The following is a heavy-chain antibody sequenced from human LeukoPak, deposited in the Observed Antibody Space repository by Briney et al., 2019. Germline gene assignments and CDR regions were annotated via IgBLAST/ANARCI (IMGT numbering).Heavy chain of an antibody. CDR3: ARAHSSSSTFDL. V-gene: IGHV3-33*01. CDR1: GFTFSDYG. CDR2: IWYDGSKK. D-gene: IGHD6-6*01. J-gene: IGHJ4*02. Sequence: PGRSLRLSCAASGFTFSDYGIHWLRQAPGQGREGVALIWYDGSKKYYADSVKGRFTISRDNTKNTLYLQLNSLRADDTAVYYCARAHSSSSTFDLWGQGTLVTVSS.